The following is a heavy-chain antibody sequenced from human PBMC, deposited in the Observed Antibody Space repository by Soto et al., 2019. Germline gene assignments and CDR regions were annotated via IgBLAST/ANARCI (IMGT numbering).Heavy chain of an antibody. J-gene: IGHJ6*03. D-gene: IGHD3-16*01. CDR3: ARDHRWSDVSYYYYYMDV. Sequence: GGSLRLSCAASGFTFSSYGMHWVRQAPGKGLEWVAVIWYDGSNKYYADSVKGRFTISRDNSKNTLYLQMNSLRAEDTAVYYCARDHRWSDVSYYYYYMDVWGKGTTVTVSS. V-gene: IGHV3-33*01. CDR1: GFTFSSYG. CDR2: IWYDGSNK.